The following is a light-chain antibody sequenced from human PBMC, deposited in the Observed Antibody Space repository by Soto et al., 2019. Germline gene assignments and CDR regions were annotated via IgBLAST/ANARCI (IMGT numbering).Light chain of an antibody. CDR2: EVN. Sequence: QSALTQPASVSGSPGQSITISCTGTSSDVGSYTLVSWYQQRPGKVPKLMIYEVNKRPSGVSNRFSGSKSGHTASLTISGLQAEDEADYFCCSYAGSFTYVFGTGTKLTVL. J-gene: IGLJ1*01. CDR1: SSDVGSYTL. CDR3: CSYAGSFTYV. V-gene: IGLV2-23*02.